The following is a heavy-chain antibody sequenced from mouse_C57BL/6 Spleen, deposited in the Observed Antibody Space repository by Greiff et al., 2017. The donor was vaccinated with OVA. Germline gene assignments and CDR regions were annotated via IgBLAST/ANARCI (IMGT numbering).Heavy chain of an antibody. CDR2: ISSGSSTI. CDR1: GFTFSDYG. V-gene: IGHV5-17*01. J-gene: IGHJ3*01. CDR3: TRGDDYDRFAY. Sequence: EVMLVESGGGLVKPGGSLKLSCAASGFTFSDYGMHWVRQAPEKGLEWVAYISSGSSTIYYADTVKGRFTLSRDNAKNTLFLQMTSLRSEDTALYYCTRGDDYDRFAYWGQGTLVTVSA. D-gene: IGHD2-4*01.